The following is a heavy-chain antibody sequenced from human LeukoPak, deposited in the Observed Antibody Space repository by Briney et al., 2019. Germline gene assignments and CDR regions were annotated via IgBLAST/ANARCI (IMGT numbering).Heavy chain of an antibody. CDR1: GGTFNRYP. Sequence: SVKVSCKAFGGTFNRYPTSWVRQAPGQGFEWLGGIIPIFAKINYAEKFQGRVTIIADTSTNTTYMELTGLRFEDTAIYYCARAGSSKTFDYWGQGTLITVSS. D-gene: IGHD6-13*01. V-gene: IGHV1-69*06. CDR3: ARAGSSKTFDY. J-gene: IGHJ4*02. CDR2: IIPIFAKI.